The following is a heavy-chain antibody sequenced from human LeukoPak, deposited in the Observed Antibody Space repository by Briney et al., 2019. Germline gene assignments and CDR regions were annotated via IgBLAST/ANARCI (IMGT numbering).Heavy chain of an antibody. J-gene: IGHJ5*02. D-gene: IGHD7-27*01. Sequence: SETLSLTCTVSGGSISSSYWSWIRQPPGKGLEWIGYIHYSGSTNYNPSLKSRATISADTSKAHFSLKLSSATATDTAAYYCARHDPGWFDTWGQGTLVTVSS. CDR3: ARHDPGWFDT. CDR2: IHYSGST. CDR1: GGSISSSY. V-gene: IGHV4-59*08.